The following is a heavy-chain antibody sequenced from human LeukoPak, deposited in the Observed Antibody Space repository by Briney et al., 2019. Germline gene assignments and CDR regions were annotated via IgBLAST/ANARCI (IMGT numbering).Heavy chain of an antibody. CDR2: ISSNGGST. V-gene: IGHV3-64D*06. CDR1: GFTFSSYA. Sequence: GGSLILSCSASGFTFSSYAMHWVRQAPGEGLEYVSAISSNGGSTYYADSAKGRFTISGDNSKNTLYLQMSSLRAEDTAVYYCVKVGYCSSTSCYPEYFQHWGQGTLVTVSS. CDR3: VKVGYCSSTSCYPEYFQH. J-gene: IGHJ1*01. D-gene: IGHD2-2*01.